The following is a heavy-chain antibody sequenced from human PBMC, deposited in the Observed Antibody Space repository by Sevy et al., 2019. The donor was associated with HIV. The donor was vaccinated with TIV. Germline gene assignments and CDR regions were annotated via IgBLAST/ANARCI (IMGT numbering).Heavy chain of an antibody. CDR1: GFTVRCKY. Sequence: GSLRPPRAASGFTVRCKYLSWVRQAPGEGPEWVSVIYSGGSTYYADSVKGRFTISRDNSKNTLYLQMNSLRAEDTAVYYCASRIAVDTGYDYWGQGTLVTVSS. D-gene: IGHD6-19*01. CDR2: IYSGGST. V-gene: IGHV3-53*01. J-gene: IGHJ4*02. CDR3: ASRIAVDTGYDY.